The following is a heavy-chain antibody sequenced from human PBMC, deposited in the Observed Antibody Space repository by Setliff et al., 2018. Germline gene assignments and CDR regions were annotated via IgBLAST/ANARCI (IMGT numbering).Heavy chain of an antibody. V-gene: IGHV4-30-4*02. CDR1: GDSISSADYF. CDR3: AREVGAGAFDI. Sequence: PSETLSLTCTVSGDSISSADYFWSWILQPPGKGLEWIGYIYYSGSTNYNPSLKSRLTISVDTSKNQFSLKLSSVTDADTAVYYCAREVGAGAFDIWGQGTMVTVSS. D-gene: IGHD1-26*01. CDR2: IYYSGST. J-gene: IGHJ3*02.